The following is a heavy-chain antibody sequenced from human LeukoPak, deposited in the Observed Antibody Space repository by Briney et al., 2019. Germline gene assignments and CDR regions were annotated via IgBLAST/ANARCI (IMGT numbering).Heavy chain of an antibody. CDR2: TYYRSKWSN. CDR3: ARGADYGDYFFDY. V-gene: IGHV6-1*01. CDR1: GDSVSSNSVT. J-gene: IGHJ4*02. Sequence: SQTLSLTCAISGDSVSSNSVTWNWIRQSPSRGLEWLGRTYYRSKWSNDYTVSVKSRITINPGTSKNQFSLQLNSVTPEDTAVYYCARGADYGDYFFDYWGQGTLVTVSS. D-gene: IGHD4-17*01.